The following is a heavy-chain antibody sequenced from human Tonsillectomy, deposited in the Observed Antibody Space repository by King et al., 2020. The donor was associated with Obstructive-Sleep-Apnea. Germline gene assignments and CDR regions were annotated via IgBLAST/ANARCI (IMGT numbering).Heavy chain of an antibody. D-gene: IGHD1-26*01. Sequence: VQLVESGGGLVKPGGSLRLSCAASGFTFIDYYMSWIRQAPGKGLEWVSFIMSSSTIYYADSVKGRFTVSRDNAKSSLYLQMNSLRAEDTAMYYCARGLRVGDYWGLGTLVTVSS. V-gene: IGHV3-11*01. CDR2: IMSSSTI. CDR1: GFTFIDYY. J-gene: IGHJ4*02. CDR3: ARGLRVGDY.